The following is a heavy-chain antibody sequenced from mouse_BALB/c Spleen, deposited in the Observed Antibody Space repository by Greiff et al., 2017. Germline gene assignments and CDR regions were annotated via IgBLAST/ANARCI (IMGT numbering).Heavy chain of an antibody. CDR3: ARNYCSRGFDY. CDR1: GYAFSCYW. J-gene: IGHJ2*01. Sequence: VQLQQSGAELVRPGSSVKISCKASGYAFSCYWMNWVKQRPGQGLEWIGWIDPENGNSKYDSKFQGKASITEDTSPNPAYLQLSSLTSEDTAVYDCARNYCSRGFDYWGQGTTLTVSS. CDR2: IDPENGNS. V-gene: IGHV14-1*02. D-gene: IGHD1-1*01.